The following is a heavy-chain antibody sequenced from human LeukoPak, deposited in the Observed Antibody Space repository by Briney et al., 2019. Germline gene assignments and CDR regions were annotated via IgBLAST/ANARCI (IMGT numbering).Heavy chain of an antibody. V-gene: IGHV1-69*05. Sequence: SVKVSCKASGGTFSSYAISWVRQAPGQGLEWMGRTIPIFGTANYAQKFQGRVTITTDESTSTAYMELSSLRSEDTAVYYCARDRDIERSMDVWGKGTTVTVSS. CDR2: TIPIFGTA. CDR1: GGTFSSYA. CDR3: ARDRDIERSMDV. J-gene: IGHJ6*03. D-gene: IGHD2-15*01.